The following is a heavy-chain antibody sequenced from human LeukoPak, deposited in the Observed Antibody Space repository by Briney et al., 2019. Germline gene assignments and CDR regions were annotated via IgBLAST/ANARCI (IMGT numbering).Heavy chain of an antibody. Sequence: GGSLRLSCAASGFTFSSYSMNWVRQAPGEGLEWVSSISSSSSYIYYADSVKGRFTISRDNAKNSLYLQMNSLRAEDTAVYYCARDRYSGSYSYFDYWGQGTLVTVSS. D-gene: IGHD1-26*01. CDR3: ARDRYSGSYSYFDY. V-gene: IGHV3-21*01. CDR1: GFTFSSYS. CDR2: ISSSSSYI. J-gene: IGHJ4*02.